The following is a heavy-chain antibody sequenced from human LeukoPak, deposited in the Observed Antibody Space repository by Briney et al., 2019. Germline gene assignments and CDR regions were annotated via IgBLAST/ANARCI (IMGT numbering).Heavy chain of an antibody. J-gene: IGHJ4*02. CDR2: ISSSSSYT. CDR3: ARVYAPSGYGAYYFDF. D-gene: IGHD5-12*01. V-gene: IGHV3-11*06. Sequence: GGSLRLSCAASGFIFSDYYMSWIRQAPGKGLEWVSYISSSSSYTNYADSVEGRFTISRDNAKNSLYLQMNSLRAEDTAVYYCARVYAPSGYGAYYFDFWGQGTLVTVSS. CDR1: GFIFSDYY.